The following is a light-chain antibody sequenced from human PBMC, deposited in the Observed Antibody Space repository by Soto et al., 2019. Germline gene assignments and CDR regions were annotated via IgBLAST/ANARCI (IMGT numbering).Light chain of an antibody. Sequence: EIVLTQSRGTLCLSPGERATLSCRASQSVGTYLAWYQQKHGQAPRLLIYDASNRATGIPAKFSGSGSETDCTLTISSLEPEDFEVYYCQQRSNWHPTLTFGGGTKVDIK. CDR2: DAS. J-gene: IGKJ4*01. CDR3: QQRSNWHPTLT. CDR1: QSVGTY. V-gene: IGKV3-11*01.